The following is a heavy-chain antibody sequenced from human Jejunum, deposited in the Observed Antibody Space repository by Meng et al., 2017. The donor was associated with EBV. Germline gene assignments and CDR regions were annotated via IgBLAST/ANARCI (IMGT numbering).Heavy chain of an antibody. CDR3: AHRRYLRGSWSFGDFDY. CDR2: IYWDNDK. D-gene: IGHD3-16*01. Sequence: HIILKEYGSSLVIPPQTLTLTCTLSGFSISTHGVGVGWIRQLPGKATGWLALIYWDNDKFYNPSLKSRLTIAKDTSKNQVVLTVTSMDPVDTAIYYCAHRRYLRGSWSFGDFDYWGQGTLVTVSS. J-gene: IGHJ4*02. V-gene: IGHV2-5*02. CDR1: GFSISTHGVG.